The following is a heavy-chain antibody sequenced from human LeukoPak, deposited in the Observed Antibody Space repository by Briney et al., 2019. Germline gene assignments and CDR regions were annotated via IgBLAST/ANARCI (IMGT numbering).Heavy chain of an antibody. D-gene: IGHD5-12*01. CDR1: GYTFTSYG. V-gene: IGHV1-18*01. CDR2: ISAYNGNT. Sequence: ASVKVSCKASGYTFTSYGISWVRQAPGQGLEWMGWISAYNGNTNYAQKLQGRVTMTTDTSTSTAYMELRSLRSEDTAVYYCATATTQYDAFDIWGQGTMVTVSS. J-gene: IGHJ3*02. CDR3: ATATTQYDAFDI.